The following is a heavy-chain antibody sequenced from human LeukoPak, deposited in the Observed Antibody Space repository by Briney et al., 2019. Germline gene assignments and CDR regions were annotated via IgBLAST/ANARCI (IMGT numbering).Heavy chain of an antibody. D-gene: IGHD3-9*01. CDR1: GYTFTSYY. CDR2: INPSGGST. Sequence: GASVKVSCKASGYTFTSYYMHWVRQAPGQGLEWMGIINPSGGSTSYAQKFQGRVTMTRDTSTSTVYMELSSLRSEDTAVYYCAGGSSHVLRYFDWLLLFDYWGQGTLVTVSS. V-gene: IGHV1-46*01. CDR3: AGGSSHVLRYFDWLLLFDY. J-gene: IGHJ4*02.